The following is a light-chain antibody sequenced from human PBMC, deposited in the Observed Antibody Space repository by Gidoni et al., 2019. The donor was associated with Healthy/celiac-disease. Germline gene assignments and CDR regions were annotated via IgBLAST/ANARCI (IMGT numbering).Light chain of an antibody. V-gene: IGKV3-15*01. J-gene: IGKJ5*01. CDR2: CAS. CDR3: QQYNNWPST. CDR1: QSVSSN. Sequence: EIVMTQSPATLSVSPGERATLSCRASQSVSSNLAWYQQKTGQAPRLLLYCASTRATGIPARFRGSGSGSEFALTISSLQSEDFAVYYCQQYNNWPSTFGQGIRLDIK.